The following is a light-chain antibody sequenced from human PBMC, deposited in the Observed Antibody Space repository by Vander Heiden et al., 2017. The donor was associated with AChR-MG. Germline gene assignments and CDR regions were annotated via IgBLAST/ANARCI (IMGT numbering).Light chain of an antibody. CDR1: QSIITC. J-gene: IGKJ2*01. Sequence: DIQMTQSPSTLSASVGDRVTFTSRASQSIITCLAWYPQKPGKAPKLLIYKASSLESGVPSRFSGSASGTEFTLTISSLQPDDFATYYCQQYNSYSYTFGQGTKLEIK. CDR3: QQYNSYSYT. V-gene: IGKV1-5*03. CDR2: KAS.